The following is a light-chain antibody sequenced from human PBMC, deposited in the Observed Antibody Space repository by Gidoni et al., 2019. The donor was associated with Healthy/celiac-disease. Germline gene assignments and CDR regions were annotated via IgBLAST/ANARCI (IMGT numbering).Light chain of an antibody. V-gene: IGKV1D-8*01. Sequence: VIWLTQSPSLLSASTGDRVTISCRMSHGISSYLAWYQQKPGKAPELLRYAASTLQSGVPSRFSGSGSGTVSTLTISCLQSEDFATYYCQQYYSFPPTFGPGTKVDIK. CDR3: QQYYSFPPT. CDR2: AAS. CDR1: HGISSY. J-gene: IGKJ3*01.